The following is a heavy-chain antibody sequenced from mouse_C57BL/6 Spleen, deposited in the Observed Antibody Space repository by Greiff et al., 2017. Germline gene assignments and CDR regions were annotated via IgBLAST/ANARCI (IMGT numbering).Heavy chain of an antibody. CDR1: GYTFTGYW. V-gene: IGHV1-9*01. CDR2: ILPGSGST. Sequence: VKVVESGAELMKPGASVKLSCKATGYTFTGYWIEWVKQRPGHGLEWIGEILPGSGSTNYNEKFKGKATFTADTSSNTAYMQLSSLTTEDSAIYYCEIYDPKGGYYFDYWGQGTTLTVSS. CDR3: EIYDPKGGYYFDY. J-gene: IGHJ2*01. D-gene: IGHD2-3*01.